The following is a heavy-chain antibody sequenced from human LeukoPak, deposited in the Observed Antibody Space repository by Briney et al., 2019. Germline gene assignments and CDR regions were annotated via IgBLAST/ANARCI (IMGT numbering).Heavy chain of an antibody. J-gene: IGHJ6*02. CDR2: ISYDGSNK. Sequence: GRSLRISCAASGFTFSSYAMHWVRQAPGKGLEWVAVISYDGSNKYYADSVKGRFTISRDNSKNTLYLQMNSLRAEDTAVYYCARGTPSSSGWLYYGMDVWGQGTTVTISS. CDR3: ARGTPSSSGWLYYGMDV. V-gene: IGHV3-30-3*01. CDR1: GFTFSSYA. D-gene: IGHD6-19*01.